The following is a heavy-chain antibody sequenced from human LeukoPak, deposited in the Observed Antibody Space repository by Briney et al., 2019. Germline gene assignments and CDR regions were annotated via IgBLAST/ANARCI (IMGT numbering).Heavy chain of an antibody. CDR2: INHSGST. CDR1: GGSFSGYY. J-gene: IGHJ4*02. CDR3: ARAGEGHGHVRDFDY. Sequence: SETLSLTCAVYGGSFSGYYWSWIRQPPGKGLEWIGEINHSGSTNYNPSLKSRVTISVDTSKNQFSLELSSVTAADTAVYYCARAGEGHGHVRDFDYWGQGTLVTVSS. V-gene: IGHV4-34*01. D-gene: IGHD1-14*01.